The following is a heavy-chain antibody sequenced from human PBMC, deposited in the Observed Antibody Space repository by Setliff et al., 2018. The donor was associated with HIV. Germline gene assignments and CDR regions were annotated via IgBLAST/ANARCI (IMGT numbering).Heavy chain of an antibody. CDR3: ARGPRRRNYYDTSGYYSQNDY. Sequence: SETLSLTCAVYGGSFSGFYWTFIRQSPGKGLEWIGEVTHSGTTTYYNPSLKSRVTISVDTSKNQFSLKLTSVTAADTAVYYCARGPRRRNYYDTSGYYSQNDYWGQGALVTVSS. V-gene: IGHV4-34*01. D-gene: IGHD3-22*01. J-gene: IGHJ4*02. CDR1: GGSFSGFY. CDR2: VTHSGTTT.